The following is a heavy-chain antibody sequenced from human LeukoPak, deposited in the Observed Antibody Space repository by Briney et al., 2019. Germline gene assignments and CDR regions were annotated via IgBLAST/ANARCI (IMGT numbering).Heavy chain of an antibody. V-gene: IGHV1-2*04. CDR2: INPNSGGT. CDR1: GYTFTGYH. Sequence: ASVKVSCKASGYTFTGYHMHWVRQAPGQGLEWMGWINPNSGGTNYAQKFQGWVTMTRDTSISTAYMELSRLRSDDTAVYYCARAPRYCSSTSCYSLFDYWGQGTLVTVSS. J-gene: IGHJ4*02. D-gene: IGHD2-2*01. CDR3: ARAPRYCSSTSCYSLFDY.